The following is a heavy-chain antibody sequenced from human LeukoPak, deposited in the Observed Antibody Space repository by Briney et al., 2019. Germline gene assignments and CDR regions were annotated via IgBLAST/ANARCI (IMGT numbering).Heavy chain of an antibody. D-gene: IGHD6-19*01. V-gene: IGHV1-46*01. J-gene: IGHJ6*04. CDR3: ARVYGVAGHRDTFYGMDV. Sequence: GSVKVSCKASGYTFTSYYMHWVRQAPGQGLEWVGIINPSGGSTSYAQKFQGRVTMTRDTSTSTVYMELSSLRSEDTAVYYCARVYGVAGHRDTFYGMDVWGKGTTVTVSS. CDR2: INPSGGST. CDR1: GYTFTSYY.